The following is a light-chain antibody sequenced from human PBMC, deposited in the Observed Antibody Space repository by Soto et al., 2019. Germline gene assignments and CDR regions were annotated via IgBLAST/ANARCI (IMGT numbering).Light chain of an antibody. CDR2: GAS. CDR3: QQFSRYPLT. CDR1: HSVRIS. Sequence: IVMTHSPATLSVSPGEIATLSFRAGHSVRISLAWYQQKPGQAPRLLIYGASTRATGLPARFSGSGSETEFNLTISSLQSEDSAVYYCQQFSRYPLTLGGGTKVDIK. J-gene: IGKJ4*01. V-gene: IGKV3-15*01.